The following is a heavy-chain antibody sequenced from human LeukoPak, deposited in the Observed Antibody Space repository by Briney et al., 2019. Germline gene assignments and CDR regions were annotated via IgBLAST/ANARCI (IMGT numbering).Heavy chain of an antibody. CDR3: ATGHLYCSSTSCYQIDY. CDR2: VNPSGGST. Sequence: ASVKVSCKASGYSFTSSFMHWVRQAPGQGLEWMGLVNPSGGSTSYAQKFQGRVTMTRDTSTSTVYMELSSLRSEDTAVYYCATGHLYCSSTSCYQIDYWGQGTLVTVSS. J-gene: IGHJ4*02. CDR1: GYSFTSSF. D-gene: IGHD2-2*01. V-gene: IGHV1-46*01.